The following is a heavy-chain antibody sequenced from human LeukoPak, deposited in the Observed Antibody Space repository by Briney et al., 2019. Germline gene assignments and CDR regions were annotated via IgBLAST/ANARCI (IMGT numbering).Heavy chain of an antibody. Sequence: PSETLSLTCTVSGGSISSSSYYWGWIRQPPGKGLEWIGSIYYSGSTYYNPSLKSRVTISVDTSKNRFSLKLSSVTAADTAVYYCARHGVVVVSFDYWGQGTLVTVSS. CDR1: GGSISSSSYY. CDR3: ARHGVVVVSFDY. D-gene: IGHD3-22*01. CDR2: IYYSGST. J-gene: IGHJ4*02. V-gene: IGHV4-39*01.